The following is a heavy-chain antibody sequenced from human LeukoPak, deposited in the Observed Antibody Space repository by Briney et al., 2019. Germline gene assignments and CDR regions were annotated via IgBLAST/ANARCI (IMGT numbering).Heavy chain of an antibody. CDR1: RFTFSTYS. CDR2: ISISSSTI. CDR3: ARGIRWEPYYLDY. J-gene: IGHJ4*02. V-gene: IGHV3-48*01. Sequence: PGGSLRLSCAASRFTFSTYSMNWVRQAPGKGLEWVSYISISSSTIYYADSVKGRFTISRDNAKNSLYLQMNSLRAEDTAVYYCARGIRWEPYYLDYWGLGTLVIVSS. D-gene: IGHD1-26*01.